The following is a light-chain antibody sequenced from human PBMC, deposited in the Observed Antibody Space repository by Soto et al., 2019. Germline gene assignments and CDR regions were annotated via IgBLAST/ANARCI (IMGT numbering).Light chain of an antibody. CDR2: EVT. J-gene: IGLJ2*01. CDR1: GSDVGSYKY. CDR3: SSFSSITREV. Sequence: QSALTQPASVSGSPGQSITISCTGTGSDVGSYKYVSWYQQHPGKAPKLVIYEVTNRPSGVSHRFSGSKSGNTASLTISGLQTEDEADYYCSSFSSITREVFGGGTKLTVL. V-gene: IGLV2-14*01.